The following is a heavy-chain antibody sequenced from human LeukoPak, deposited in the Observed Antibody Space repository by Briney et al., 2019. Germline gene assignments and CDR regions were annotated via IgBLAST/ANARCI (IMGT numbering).Heavy chain of an antibody. V-gene: IGHV1-69*01. J-gene: IGHJ4*02. CDR3: ARDLGDGARGVNGGYFDY. CDR2: IIPIFGTA. CDR1: GGTFSSYA. Sequence: SVKVSCKASGGTFSSYAISWVRQAPGQGLEWMGGIIPIFGTANYAQKFQGRVTITVDESTSTAYMELSSLRSEDTAVYYCARDLGDGARGVNGGYFDYWGQGTLVTVSS. D-gene: IGHD3-10*01.